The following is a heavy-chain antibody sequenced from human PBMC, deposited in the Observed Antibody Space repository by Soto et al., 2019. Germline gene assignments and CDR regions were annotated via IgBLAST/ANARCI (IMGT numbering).Heavy chain of an antibody. CDR1: GGSFRGYY. V-gene: IGHV4-34*01. Sequence: PSETLSLTCAVYGGSFRGYYWSWIRQPPGKRLEWIGEINHSGSTNYNPSLKSRVTISVDTSKSQFSLKLSSVTAADTAVYYCARSHRRLHKVGYSYGMDVWGQGTTVTGSS. CDR2: INHSGST. CDR3: ARSHRRLHKVGYSYGMDV. D-gene: IGHD4-4*01. J-gene: IGHJ6*02.